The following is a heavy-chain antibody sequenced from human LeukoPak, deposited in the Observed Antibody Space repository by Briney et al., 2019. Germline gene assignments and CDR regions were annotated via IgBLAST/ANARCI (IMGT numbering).Heavy chain of an antibody. V-gene: IGHV1-3*01. D-gene: IGHD6-13*01. CDR2: INPGNGNT. CDR1: GYTFTSYA. CDR3: ARDIDRVFNWFDP. J-gene: IGHJ5*02. Sequence: ASVKVSCKASGYTFTSYAMNWVRQAPGQRLEWMGWINPGNGNTKYSQNFQGRVTITTDTSASTAYMELSSLRFEDTAVYYCARDIDRVFNWFDPWGQGTQVTVSS.